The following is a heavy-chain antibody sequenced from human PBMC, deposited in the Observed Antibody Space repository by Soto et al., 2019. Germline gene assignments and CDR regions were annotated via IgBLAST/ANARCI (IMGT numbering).Heavy chain of an antibody. CDR1: GGTFSSYA. CDR3: ASDSVAAAASDY. D-gene: IGHD2-2*01. Sequence: QVQLVQSGAEVKKHGSSVKVSCKASGGTFSSYAISWVRQAPGQGLEWMGGIIPIFGTANYAQKYQGRVTITADESTSTAYIELSSLRSEDTAVYYSASDSVAAAASDYWGQGTLVTVSS. V-gene: IGHV1-69*12. J-gene: IGHJ4*02. CDR2: IIPIFGTA.